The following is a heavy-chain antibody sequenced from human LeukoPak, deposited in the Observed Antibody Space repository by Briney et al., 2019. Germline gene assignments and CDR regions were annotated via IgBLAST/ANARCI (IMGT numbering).Heavy chain of an antibody. Sequence: PGGSLRLSCAASGFTFSSYWMSWVRQAPGKGLEWVANIKQDGSEKYYVDSVKGRFTIPRDNAKNSLYLQMNSLRAEDTAVYYCARVAYYYDSSDYYDDAFDIWGQGTMVTVSS. V-gene: IGHV3-7*01. J-gene: IGHJ3*02. CDR2: IKQDGSEK. CDR3: ARVAYYYDSSDYYDDAFDI. CDR1: GFTFSSYW. D-gene: IGHD3-22*01.